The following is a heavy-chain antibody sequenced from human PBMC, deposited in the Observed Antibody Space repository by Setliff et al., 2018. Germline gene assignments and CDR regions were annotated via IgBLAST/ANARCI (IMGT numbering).Heavy chain of an antibody. Sequence: SETLSLTCTVSGGSISSSSYYWGWIRQPPGKGLEWIGSIYYSGSTYYNPSLKGRVTISVDTSKNQFSLKLSSVTAADTAVYYCARDKRQYNFWSGYYGSWGNYFDYWGQGTLVTVSS. CDR3: ARDKRQYNFWSGYYGSWGNYFDY. D-gene: IGHD3-3*01. CDR1: GGSISSSSYY. J-gene: IGHJ4*02. CDR2: IYYSGST. V-gene: IGHV4-39*07.